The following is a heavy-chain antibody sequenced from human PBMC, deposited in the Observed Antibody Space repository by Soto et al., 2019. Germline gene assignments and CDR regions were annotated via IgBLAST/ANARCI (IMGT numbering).Heavy chain of an antibody. CDR3: AREDKRWFDP. Sequence: RASETLSLTCTVSDFSITNYYWSWIRQPPGRGLEWLGYVYYTGSTSYNPSLKSRVAMSVDTSKKQISLKLTSVTAADTAVYYCAREDKRWFDPWGQRTLVTVSS. D-gene: IGHD2-15*01. V-gene: IGHV4-59*01. CDR2: VYYTGST. CDR1: DFSITNYY. J-gene: IGHJ5*02.